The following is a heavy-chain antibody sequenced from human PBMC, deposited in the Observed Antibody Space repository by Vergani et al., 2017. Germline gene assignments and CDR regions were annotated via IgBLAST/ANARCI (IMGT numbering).Heavy chain of an antibody. Sequence: LQLQESGPGLVKPSETLSLTCTVSGGSISSSSYYWGWIRQPPGKGLEWVSAISGSGGSTYYADSVKGRFTISRDNSKNTLYLQMNSLRAEDTAVYYCAKDRFSIAARPFDYWGQGTLVTVSS. CDR1: GGSISSSSYY. J-gene: IGHJ4*02. D-gene: IGHD6-6*01. CDR2: ISGSGGST. V-gene: IGHV3-23*01. CDR3: AKDRFSIAARPFDY.